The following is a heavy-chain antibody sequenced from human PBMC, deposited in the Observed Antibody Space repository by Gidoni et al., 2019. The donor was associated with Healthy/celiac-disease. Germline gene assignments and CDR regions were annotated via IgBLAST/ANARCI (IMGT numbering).Heavy chain of an antibody. D-gene: IGHD2-8*01. Sequence: QVQLVESGGGVVQPGRSLRLSWAASGFTFRSYGLPWVRQAPGKGLEWVAVIWYDGSNKYYADSVKGRFTISRDNSKNTLYLQMNSLRAEDTAVYYCARDGRGVYGRSYYYYGMDVWGQGTTVTVSS. CDR2: IWYDGSNK. CDR1: GFTFRSYG. CDR3: ARDGRGVYGRSYYYYGMDV. J-gene: IGHJ6*02. V-gene: IGHV3-33*01.